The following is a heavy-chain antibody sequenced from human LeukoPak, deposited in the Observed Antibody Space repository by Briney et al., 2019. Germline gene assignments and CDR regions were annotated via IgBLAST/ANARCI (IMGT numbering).Heavy chain of an antibody. Sequence: HPGGSLRLSCVGSGFTFRSHAMSWVRQAPEKGLEFVSGIYENGGTTYYADSVKGRFSISRDNSKNTLYLQMDSLRGEDTAVYYCAKDFRIGYSAHFDYWGQGALATVS. CDR2: IYENGGTT. J-gene: IGHJ4*02. V-gene: IGHV3-23*01. CDR3: AKDFRIGYSAHFDY. CDR1: GFTFRSHA. D-gene: IGHD2-21*01.